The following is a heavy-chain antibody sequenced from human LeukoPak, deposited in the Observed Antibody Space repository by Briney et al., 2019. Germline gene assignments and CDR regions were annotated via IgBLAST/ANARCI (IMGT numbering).Heavy chain of an antibody. Sequence: PGGSLRLSCAASGFTFSNYAMSWGRQAPGKGLEWVSVISSGGNTYFADSVKGRFTISRDNSKNTLYLQMNSLRAEDTAVYYCARDLDYYDSSGYLDYWGQGTLVTVSS. CDR1: GFTFSNYA. D-gene: IGHD3-22*01. CDR2: ISSGGNT. V-gene: IGHV3-23*01. CDR3: ARDLDYYDSSGYLDY. J-gene: IGHJ4*02.